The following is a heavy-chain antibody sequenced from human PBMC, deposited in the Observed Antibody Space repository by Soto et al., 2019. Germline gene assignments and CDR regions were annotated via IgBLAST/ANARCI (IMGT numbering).Heavy chain of an antibody. V-gene: IGHV3-21*01. D-gene: IGHD3-22*01. Sequence: EVQLVESGGGLVKPGGSLRLSCAASGFTFSSYSMNWVRQAPGKGLEWVSSISSSSSYIYYADSVKGRFTISRDNAKNSLYLQMNSLRAEDTAVYYCASPPYYYDSRGDYGYWGQGTLVTVSS. CDR3: ASPPYYYDSRGDYGY. J-gene: IGHJ4*02. CDR1: GFTFSSYS. CDR2: ISSSSSYI.